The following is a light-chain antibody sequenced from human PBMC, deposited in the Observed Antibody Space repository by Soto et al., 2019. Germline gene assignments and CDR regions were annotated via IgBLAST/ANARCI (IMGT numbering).Light chain of an antibody. J-gene: IGKJ2*01. Sequence: EIVLTQSPGTLSLSLGERVTISCRASQSVSSNYLAWYQQRPGQAPRLLIHGVSSRATGIPDRFTGSGSGRDFTLTISSLEPEDSAVYYCQQYGRSPYSFGQGTKLEIK. CDR1: QSVSSNY. CDR3: QQYGRSPYS. V-gene: IGKV3-20*01. CDR2: GVS.